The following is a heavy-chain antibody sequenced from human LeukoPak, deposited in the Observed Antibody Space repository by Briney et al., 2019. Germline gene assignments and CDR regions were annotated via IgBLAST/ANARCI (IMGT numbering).Heavy chain of an antibody. Sequence: ASVKVSCKASGGTFSSYTISWVRQAPGQGLEWMGGIIPIFGTANYAQKFQGRVTITADESTSTAYMELSSLRSEDTAVYYCARDYGDLFDYWGQGTLVTVSS. CDR2: IIPIFGTA. V-gene: IGHV1-69*13. D-gene: IGHD4-17*01. CDR3: ARDYGDLFDY. CDR1: GGTFSSYT. J-gene: IGHJ4*02.